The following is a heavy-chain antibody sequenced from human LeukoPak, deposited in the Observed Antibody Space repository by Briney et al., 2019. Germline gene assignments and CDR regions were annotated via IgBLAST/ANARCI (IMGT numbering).Heavy chain of an antibody. CDR1: GFTFSSYG. CDR2: ISYDGSNK. D-gene: IGHD5-12*01. CDR3: ARILGSGYDFHFGAFDI. J-gene: IGHJ3*02. V-gene: IGHV3-30*03. Sequence: GGSLRLSCAASGFTFSSYGMHGVRQAPGKGLEWVAVISYDGSNKYYADSVKGRFTISRDNSKNTLYLQMNSLRAEDTAVYYCARILGSGYDFHFGAFDIWGQGTMVTVSS.